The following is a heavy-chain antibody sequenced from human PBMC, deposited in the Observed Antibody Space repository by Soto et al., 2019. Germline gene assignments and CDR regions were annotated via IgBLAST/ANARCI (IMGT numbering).Heavy chain of an antibody. CDR1: GDSLTSHSYY. J-gene: IGHJ5*02. CDR2: IYYTGNA. D-gene: IGHD3-10*01. CDR3: KREERFPRSWFHP. Sequence: PSETLSLTCTVSGDSLTSHSYYWTWCRQPPGKGLEWIGNIYYTGNANYNPSLTGRVTISLDTSNNQFSLKMTSVTAADTAMYFCKREERFPRSWFHPWGQGTQVTVSP. V-gene: IGHV4-61*01.